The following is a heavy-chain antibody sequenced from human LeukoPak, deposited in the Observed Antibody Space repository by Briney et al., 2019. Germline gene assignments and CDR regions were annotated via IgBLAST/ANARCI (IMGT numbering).Heavy chain of an antibody. CDR1: GGSISSGGYS. CDR2: IYHSGST. J-gene: IGHJ4*02. D-gene: IGHD6-13*01. CDR3: ARALYSSCYGYIYY. V-gene: IGHV4-30-2*01. Sequence: SETLSLTCAVSGGSISSGGYSWSWIRQPPGKGLEWIGYIYHSGSTYYNPSLKSRVTISVDRSKKQLSLKLSYVTAADTAVYYCARALYSSCYGYIYYWGQGTLVTVSS.